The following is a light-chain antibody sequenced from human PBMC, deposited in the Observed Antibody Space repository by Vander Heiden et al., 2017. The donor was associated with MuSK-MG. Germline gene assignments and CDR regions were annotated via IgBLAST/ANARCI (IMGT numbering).Light chain of an antibody. CDR3: LIFYSGVLV. CDR1: TGAVSSGQF. Sequence: QAVVTQEPSLTVSPEGPVTLPCRSRTGAVSSGQFPYWWQQKPGQAPTILIYDVTNRYSWTPARFSGSLIGGTAALTLSGAQPDDEAEYYCLIFYSGVLVFGGGTKLTVL. CDR2: DVT. J-gene: IGLJ3*02. V-gene: IGLV7-46*01.